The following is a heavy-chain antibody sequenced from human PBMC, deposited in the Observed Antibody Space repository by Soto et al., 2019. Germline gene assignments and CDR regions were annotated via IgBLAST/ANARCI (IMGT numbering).Heavy chain of an antibody. D-gene: IGHD6-19*01. J-gene: IGHJ4*02. V-gene: IGHV4-61*01. Sequence: SETLSLTCTVSGGSVSANSYYWNWIRQPPGKGLEWIGYMFHSGSPNYNPSLKGRVTIWVDTSRNQFSLKLTSVTAADTAVYYCARDRYSSGYWGQGTLVTVSS. CDR3: ARDRYSSGY. CDR1: GGSVSANSYY. CDR2: MFHSGSP.